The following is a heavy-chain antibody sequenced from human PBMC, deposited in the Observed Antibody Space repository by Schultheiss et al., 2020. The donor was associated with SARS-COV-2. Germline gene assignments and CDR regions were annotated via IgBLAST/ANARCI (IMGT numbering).Heavy chain of an antibody. CDR2: ISSSSSYI. J-gene: IGHJ6*03. CDR3: ARDTRVGPRYYMDV. Sequence: GGSLRLSCAASGFTFSSYAMNWVRQAPGKGLEWVSSISSSSSYIYYADSVKGRFTISRDNAKNSLYLQMNSLRAEDTAVYYCARDTRVGPRYYMDVWGKGTTVTVSS. D-gene: IGHD1-26*01. V-gene: IGHV3-21*04. CDR1: GFTFSSYA.